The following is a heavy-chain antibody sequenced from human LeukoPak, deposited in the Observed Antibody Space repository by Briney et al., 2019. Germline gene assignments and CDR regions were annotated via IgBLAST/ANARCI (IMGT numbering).Heavy chain of an antibody. J-gene: IGHJ4*02. CDR2: ISGNGDST. CDR3: ANESPNFDY. Sequence: GGSLRLSCAASGFTFSSYAMSWVRQAPGKGLEWVSVISGNGDSTYYSDSVKGRFTTSRDNSKNTLYLQMSSLRAEDTAVYYCANESPNFDYWGQGTLVTVSS. CDR1: GFTFSSYA. V-gene: IGHV3-23*01.